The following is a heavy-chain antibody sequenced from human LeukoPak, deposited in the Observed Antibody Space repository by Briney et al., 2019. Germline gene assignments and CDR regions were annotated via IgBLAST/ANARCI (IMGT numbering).Heavy chain of an antibody. D-gene: IGHD3-22*01. J-gene: IGHJ4*02. CDR2: IKQDGSEK. CDR1: GFTFSSYW. Sequence: GGSLRLSCAASGFTFSSYWMSWVRQAPGKGLEWVANIKQDGSEKYYVDSVKGRFTISGDNAKNSLYLQMNSLRAEDTAVYYCARADYYDSSGYYSLFDYWGQGTLVTVSS. V-gene: IGHV3-7*01. CDR3: ARADYYDSSGYYSLFDY.